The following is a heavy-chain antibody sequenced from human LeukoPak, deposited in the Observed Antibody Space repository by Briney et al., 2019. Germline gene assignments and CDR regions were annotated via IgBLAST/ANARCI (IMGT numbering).Heavy chain of an antibody. J-gene: IGHJ6*03. CDR1: GLTFSSYG. CDR3: ARDGLGCSSTSCSPVAVYYYYYYMDV. Sequence: GGSLRLSCAASGLTFSSYGMHWVRQAPGKGLEWVAVIWYDGSNKYYADSVKGRFTISRDNSKNTLYLQMNSLRAEVTAVYYCARDGLGCSSTSCSPVAVYYYYYYMDVWGKGTTVTVSS. D-gene: IGHD2-2*01. CDR2: IWYDGSNK. V-gene: IGHV3-33*01.